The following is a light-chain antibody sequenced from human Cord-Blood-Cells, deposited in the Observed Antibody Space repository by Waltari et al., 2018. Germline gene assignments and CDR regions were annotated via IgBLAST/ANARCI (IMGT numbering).Light chain of an antibody. CDR1: QSISSY. J-gene: IGKJ4*01. V-gene: IGKV1-39*01. CDR3: QQNYSTPLT. CDR2: AAS. Sequence: IQMTQSPSSLSASLGDRITITCRARQSISSYLNWYQQKPGKAPKLLIYAASSLQSGVPARFSGSGSGTDFTFTISSLQPEDFATYYCQQNYSTPLTFGGGTKVEIK.